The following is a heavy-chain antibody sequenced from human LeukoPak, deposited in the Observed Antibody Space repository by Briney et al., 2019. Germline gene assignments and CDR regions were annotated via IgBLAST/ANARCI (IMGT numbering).Heavy chain of an antibody. V-gene: IGHV3-23*01. D-gene: IGHD4-17*01. CDR3: ARALNGDYVGAFEM. Sequence: AGGSLRLSCTASGFTFSTYAMTWVRQAPGKGLEWVSSIRGGGTSTFYADSVKGRFTISRDNSKNTLFLQMTSLRAEDTAVYYCARALNGDYVGAFEMWGPGTMVTVSS. CDR2: IRGGGTST. J-gene: IGHJ3*02. CDR1: GFTFSTYA.